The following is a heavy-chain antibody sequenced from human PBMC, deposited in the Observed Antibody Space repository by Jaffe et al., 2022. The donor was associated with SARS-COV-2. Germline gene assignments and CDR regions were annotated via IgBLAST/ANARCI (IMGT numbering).Heavy chain of an antibody. CDR3: ARDVLEQTALDY. V-gene: IGHV3-30-3*01. CDR2: ISYDGSNK. J-gene: IGHJ4*02. D-gene: IGHD1-1*01. CDR1: GFTFSSYA. Sequence: QVQLVESGGGVVQPGRSLRLSCAASGFTFSSYAMHWVRQAPGKGLEWVAVISYDGSNKYYADSVKGRFTISRDNSKNTLYLQMNSLRAEDTAVYYCARDVLEQTALDYWGQGTLVTVSS.